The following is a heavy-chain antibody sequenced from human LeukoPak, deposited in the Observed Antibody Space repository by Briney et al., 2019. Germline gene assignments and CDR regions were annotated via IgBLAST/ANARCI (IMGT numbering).Heavy chain of an antibody. V-gene: IGHV3-23*01. Sequence: GGSLRLSCAASGFTFSSYAMSWVRQAPGKGLDWVSGISGSGGSTYYADSVKGRFTISRDNSKNTLYLRMNSLRAEDTAVYYCAKVDGITIFEVFDYWGQGILVTVSS. CDR1: GFTFSSYA. D-gene: IGHD3-3*01. J-gene: IGHJ4*02. CDR3: AKVDGITIFEVFDY. CDR2: ISGSGGST.